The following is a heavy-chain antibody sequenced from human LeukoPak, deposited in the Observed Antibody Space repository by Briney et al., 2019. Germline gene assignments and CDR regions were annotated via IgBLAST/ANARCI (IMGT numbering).Heavy chain of an antibody. CDR3: ARDAEGITMVRGVSLDY. CDR1: GFTFSSYG. J-gene: IGHJ4*02. V-gene: IGHV3-33*01. CDR2: IWYDGSNK. Sequence: PGRSQRLSCAAPGFTFSSYGMHWVSQAPGKGLEWVADIWYDGSNKYYADSVKGRFTISRDNSKNTLYLQMNSVRAEDTAVYYCARDAEGITMVRGVSLDYWGQGTLVTVSS. D-gene: IGHD3-10*01.